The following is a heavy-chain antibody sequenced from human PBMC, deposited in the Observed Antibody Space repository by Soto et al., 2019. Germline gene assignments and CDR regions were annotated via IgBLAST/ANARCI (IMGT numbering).Heavy chain of an antibody. J-gene: IGHJ3*02. CDR3: ARDYPYYYGSGSYYHDAFDI. D-gene: IGHD3-10*01. Sequence: EVQLVESGGGLVQPGGSLRLSCAASGFTFSSYSMNWVRQAPGKGLEWVSYISSSSSTIYYADSVKGRFTISRDNAKNSLYLQINSLRDEDTAVYYCARDYPYYYGSGSYYHDAFDIWGQGTMVTVSS. CDR1: GFTFSSYS. V-gene: IGHV3-48*02. CDR2: ISSSSSTI.